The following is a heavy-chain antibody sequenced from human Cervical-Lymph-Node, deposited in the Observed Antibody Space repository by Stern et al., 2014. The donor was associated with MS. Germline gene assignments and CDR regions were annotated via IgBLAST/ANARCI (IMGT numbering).Heavy chain of an antibody. CDR3: ARLWRDSFDV. D-gene: IGHD2-21*01. J-gene: IGHJ3*01. V-gene: IGHV1-2*02. CDR1: GHTFTGYF. Sequence: VQLMQSGAEVKKPGASVKVSCKASGHTFTGYFVHWLRQAPGQGLEWMGWIHPNTGGTKFAHNFQGRVTMTRDTSTSTAYMELSGLRSDDSAIYYCARLWRDSFDVWGQGTTVTVSS. CDR2: IHPNTGGT.